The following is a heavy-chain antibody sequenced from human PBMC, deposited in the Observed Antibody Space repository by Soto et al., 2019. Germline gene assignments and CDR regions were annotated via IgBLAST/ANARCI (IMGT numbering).Heavy chain of an antibody. CDR2: ISGSGGST. J-gene: IGHJ4*02. D-gene: IGHD5-18*01. V-gene: IGHV3-23*01. Sequence: PGGSLRLSCAASGFTFSSYAMSWVRQAPGKGLEWVSAISGSGGSTYYADSVKGRFTISRDNSKNTLYLQMNSLRAEDTAVYYCASHNTAMGHYYFDYWGQGTLVTVSS. CDR1: GFTFSSYA. CDR3: ASHNTAMGHYYFDY.